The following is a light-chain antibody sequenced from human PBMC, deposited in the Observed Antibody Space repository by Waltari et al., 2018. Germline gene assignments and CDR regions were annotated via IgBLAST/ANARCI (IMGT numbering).Light chain of an antibody. CDR2: DDR. CDR1: SSVVGGYNY. Sequence: QSALTPPASVAGSPGQAITISCTGTSSVVGGYNYVYLYRQHQVKAPKPMIYDDRKRPSGVSTRCSGSKSGNTASLTISGRQAEDEADYYCSSYISSSTLELFGGGTSLTVL. V-gene: IGLV2-14*03. J-gene: IGLJ2*01. CDR3: SSYISSSTLEL.